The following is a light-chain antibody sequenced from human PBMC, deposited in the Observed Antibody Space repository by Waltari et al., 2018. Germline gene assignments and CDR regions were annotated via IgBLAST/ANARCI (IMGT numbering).Light chain of an antibody. CDR2: DVT. Sequence: QSALTQPASVSGSPGQSITISCTGTSSDVGGYNYVSWYQHHPGKAPQLMIDDVTKRPSGVSNRFSGSKSGNTASLTISGLQAEDEADYYCCSYAGSSLIFGGGTKLTVL. CDR1: SSDVGGYNY. CDR3: CSYAGSSLI. J-gene: IGLJ2*01. V-gene: IGLV2-23*02.